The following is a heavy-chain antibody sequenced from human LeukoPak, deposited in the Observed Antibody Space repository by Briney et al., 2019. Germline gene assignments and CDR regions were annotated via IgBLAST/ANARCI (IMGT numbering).Heavy chain of an antibody. Sequence: GGSLRLSCAASGFTFSSYAMHWVRQAPGKGLEWVAVISYDGSNKYYADSVKGRFTISRDNSKNTLYLQMNSLRAEDTAVYYCARTPGGYSSGWYIYFDYWGQGTLVTVSS. CDR2: ISYDGSNK. CDR3: ARTPGGYSSGWYIYFDY. D-gene: IGHD6-19*01. CDR1: GFTFSSYA. V-gene: IGHV3-30*04. J-gene: IGHJ4*02.